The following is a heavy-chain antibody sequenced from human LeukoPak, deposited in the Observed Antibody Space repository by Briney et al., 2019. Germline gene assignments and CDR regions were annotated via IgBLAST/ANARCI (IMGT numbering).Heavy chain of an antibody. CDR2: ISSSSSYI. V-gene: IGHV3-21*01. CDR3: ARDGRTTPFDY. CDR1: GFTFSSYS. J-gene: IGHJ4*02. D-gene: IGHD1-1*01. Sequence: GGSLRLSCAASGFTFSSYSMNWVRQAPGKGLGWVSSISSSSSYIYYADSVKGRFTISRDNAKNSLYLQMNSLRAEDTAVYYCARDGRTTPFDYWGQGTLVTVSS.